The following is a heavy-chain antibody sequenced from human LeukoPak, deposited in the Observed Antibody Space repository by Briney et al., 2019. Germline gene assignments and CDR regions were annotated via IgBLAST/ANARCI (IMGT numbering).Heavy chain of an antibody. Sequence: PGGSLRLSCAASGFNFASYAMTWVRQAPGKGLEWVSSISGASIIPHFADSVKGRFTISRDNSKGTLYLQMNSLGTEDTAVYYCARGESDSGTYSPGDFWGQGTLVTVSS. J-gene: IGHJ4*02. CDR3: ARGESDSGTYSPGDF. CDR1: GFNFASYA. D-gene: IGHD1-26*01. CDR2: ISGASIIP. V-gene: IGHV3-23*01.